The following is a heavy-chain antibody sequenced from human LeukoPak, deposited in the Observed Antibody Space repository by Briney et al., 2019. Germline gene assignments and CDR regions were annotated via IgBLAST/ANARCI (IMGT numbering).Heavy chain of an antibody. CDR3: ARERRQWQPFDI. J-gene: IGHJ3*02. V-gene: IGHV3-48*04. D-gene: IGHD6-19*01. Sequence: GGSLRLSCAASGFTFSDYIINWVRQAPGKGLEWISYISSSGGTIYYADSVKGRFTIPRDNTDNSLFLQMSSLRAEDTAVYYCARERRQWQPFDIWGQGTMVTVSS. CDR2: ISSSGGTI. CDR1: GFTFSDYI.